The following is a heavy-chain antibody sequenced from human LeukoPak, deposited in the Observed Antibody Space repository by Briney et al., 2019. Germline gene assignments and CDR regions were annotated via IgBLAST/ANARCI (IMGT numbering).Heavy chain of an antibody. CDR1: GYRFTGYN. D-gene: IGHD1-14*01. Sequence: ASVNVSCTASGYRFTGYNIDWVRQAPGQRPEWMGRINAENGDTKYSQKFQGRVTITRDTFASTSYMELSSLRSEDTAVYYCARDQYNVIDSWGQGTLVTVSS. J-gene: IGHJ4*02. CDR3: ARDQYNVIDS. V-gene: IGHV1-3*01. CDR2: INAENGDT.